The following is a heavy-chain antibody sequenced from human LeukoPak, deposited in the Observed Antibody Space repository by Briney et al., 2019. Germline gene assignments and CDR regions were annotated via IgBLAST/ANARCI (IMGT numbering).Heavy chain of an antibody. CDR2: MNPNSGNT. V-gene: IGHV1-8*01. CDR3: ARRIVATTDYYFDY. CDR1: GYAFTSYD. D-gene: IGHD5-12*01. J-gene: IGHJ4*02. Sequence: ASVKVSCKASGYAFTSYDSNWVRQATGQGLEWMGWMNPNSGNTGYAQKFQGRVTMTRDTSISTAYMELRSLRSDDTAVYYCARRIVATTDYYFDYWGQGTLVTVSS.